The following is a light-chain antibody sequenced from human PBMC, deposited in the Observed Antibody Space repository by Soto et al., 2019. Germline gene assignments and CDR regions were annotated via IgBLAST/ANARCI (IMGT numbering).Light chain of an antibody. V-gene: IGKV3-15*01. Sequence: EIVMTQSPATLSVSPGERATLSCRASQSIRSNLAWHQQKPGQAPRLLIYGASTRATGIPARFSGSGSGTEFNLTISSLQSEDFAVYYCQQYNIWPPLTFGGGTKVEIK. CDR3: QQYNIWPPLT. CDR1: QSIRSN. CDR2: GAS. J-gene: IGKJ4*01.